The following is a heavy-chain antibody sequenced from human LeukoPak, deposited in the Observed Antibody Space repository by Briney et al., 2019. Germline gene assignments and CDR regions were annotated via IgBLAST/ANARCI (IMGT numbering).Heavy chain of an antibody. CDR2: INPNSGGT. V-gene: IGHV1-2*02. CDR1: GYTFTGYY. J-gene: IGHJ4*02. D-gene: IGHD3-22*01. Sequence: ASVKVSCKASGYTFTGYYMHWVRQAPGQGLEWMGWINPNSGGTNYAQKFQGRVTMTRDTSISTAYMELSRLRSDDTAVYYCAREDYYDSGSNDYWGQGTLVTVSS. CDR3: AREDYYDSGSNDY.